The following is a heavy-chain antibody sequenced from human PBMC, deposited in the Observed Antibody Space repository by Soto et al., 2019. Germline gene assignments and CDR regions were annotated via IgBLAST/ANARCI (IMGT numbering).Heavy chain of an antibody. CDR1: GGTFSNSP. Sequence: QVQLVQSGAELRKPGSAVKLSCKASGGTFSNSPISWVRQIPGQGPEWMGRIIPSPARTIYSRKFRGRVTLTADKSTQTVYMTLSSLTTEDSGGYYCAREQVGASSFDYWGQVPRVTVSS. D-gene: IGHD1-26*01. CDR2: IIPSPART. V-gene: IGHV1-69*08. CDR3: AREQVGASSFDY. J-gene: IGHJ4*02.